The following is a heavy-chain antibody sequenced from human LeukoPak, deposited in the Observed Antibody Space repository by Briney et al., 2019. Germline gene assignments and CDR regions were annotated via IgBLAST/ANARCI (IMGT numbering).Heavy chain of an antibody. V-gene: IGHV3-21*01. J-gene: IGHJ4*02. D-gene: IGHD3-22*01. CDR1: GFTFSSYS. Sequence: GWSLRLSCAASGFTFSSYSMNWVRQAPGKGLEWVSSISSSSSYIYYADSVKGRFTISRDNAKNSLYLQMNSLRAEDTAVYYCARDIGDYYDSSGYYFGAGYWGQGTLVTVSS. CDR3: ARDIGDYYDSSGYYFGAGY. CDR2: ISSSSSYI.